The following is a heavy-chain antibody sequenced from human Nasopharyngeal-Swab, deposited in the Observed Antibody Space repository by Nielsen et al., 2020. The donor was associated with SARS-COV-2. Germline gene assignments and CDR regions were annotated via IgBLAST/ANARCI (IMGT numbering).Heavy chain of an antibody. CDR3: ARDRQEFGVVHYYYGMDV. J-gene: IGHJ6*02. CDR2: IWYDGSNK. V-gene: IGHV3-33*01. D-gene: IGHD3-3*01. Sequence: GGSLRLSCAASGFTFSTFGMHWVRQAPGKGLEWVAVIWYDGSNKYYADSVKGRFTISRDNSKNTLYLQMNSLRAEDTAVYYCARDRQEFGVVHYYYGMDVWGQGTTVTVSS. CDR1: GFTFSTFG.